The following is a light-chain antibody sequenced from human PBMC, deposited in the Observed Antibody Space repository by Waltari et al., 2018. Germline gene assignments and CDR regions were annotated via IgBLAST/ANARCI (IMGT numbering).Light chain of an antibody. Sequence: DIQMTQSPSSVSASVGDRVTITCRASQGIGTWLAWYQQKPGKAPKVLIYGASTLLTGVPSRFSGSGSGAEFTLTITGLQPEDFASYFCQQGNSFPPTFGQGTRVEV. V-gene: IGKV1-12*01. J-gene: IGKJ1*01. CDR2: GAS. CDR1: QGIGTW. CDR3: QQGNSFPPT.